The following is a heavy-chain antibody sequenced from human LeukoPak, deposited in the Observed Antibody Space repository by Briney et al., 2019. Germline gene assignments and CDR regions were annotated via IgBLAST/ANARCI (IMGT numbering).Heavy chain of an antibody. J-gene: IGHJ4*02. CDR3: TRDMGLLTYYYGSGSYY. D-gene: IGHD3-10*01. CDR2: IRSKAYGGTT. V-gene: IGHV3-49*04. CDR1: GLTFGDYA. Sequence: GGSLRLSCTASGLTFGDYAMSWVRQAPGKGLEWVGFIRSKAYGGTTEYAASVKGRFTISRDDSKSIAYLQMNSLKTEDTAVYYCTRDMGLLTYYYGSGSYYWGQGTLVTVSS.